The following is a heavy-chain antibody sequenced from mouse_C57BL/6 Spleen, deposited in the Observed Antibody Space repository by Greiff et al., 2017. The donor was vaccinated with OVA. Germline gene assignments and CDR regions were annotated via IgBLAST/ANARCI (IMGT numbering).Heavy chain of an antibody. D-gene: IGHD1-1*01. CDR3: ARRIYYGSSFYLDY. CDR2: INPNNGGT. V-gene: IGHV1-18*01. CDR1: GYTFTDYN. Sequence: EVQLQQFGPELVKPGASVKIPCKASGYTFTDYNMDWVKQSHGKSLEWIGDINPNNGGTIYNQKFKGKATLTVDKSSSTAYMELRSLTSEDTAVYYCARRIYYGSSFYLDYWGQGTSVTVSS. J-gene: IGHJ4*01.